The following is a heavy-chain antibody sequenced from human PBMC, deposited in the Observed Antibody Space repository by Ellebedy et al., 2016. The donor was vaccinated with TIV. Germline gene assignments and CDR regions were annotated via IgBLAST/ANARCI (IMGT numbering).Heavy chain of an antibody. D-gene: IGHD3-10*01. CDR1: GFTFNNYV. J-gene: IGHJ3*02. CDR2: ITGSGDTT. V-gene: IGHV3-23*01. CDR3: AKGLVGGVGNDFDI. Sequence: GESLKISCAASGFTFNNYVMSWVRQAPGEGLEWVSLITGSGDTTYYADSVKGRFTISRDNSKNTLYLQMNSLRAEDTAVYYCAKGLVGGVGNDFDIWGQGTVVTVSS.